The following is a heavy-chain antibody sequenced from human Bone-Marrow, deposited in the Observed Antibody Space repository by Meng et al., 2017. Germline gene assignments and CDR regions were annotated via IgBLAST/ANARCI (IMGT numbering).Heavy chain of an antibody. CDR2: INAGNGNT. Sequence: ASVKVSCKASGYTFTSYAMHWVRQAPGQRLEWMGWINAGNGNTKYSQKFQGRVTITRDTSASTAYMELSRLRSDDTAVYYCARDRSYYYDSSGYLMWGQGTLVTVSS. V-gene: IGHV1-3*01. CDR1: GYTFTSYA. J-gene: IGHJ4*02. CDR3: ARDRSYYYDSSGYLM. D-gene: IGHD3-22*01.